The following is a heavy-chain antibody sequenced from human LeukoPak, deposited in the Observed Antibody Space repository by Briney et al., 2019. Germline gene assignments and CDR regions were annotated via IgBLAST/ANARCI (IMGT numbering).Heavy chain of an antibody. Sequence: GGSLRLSCAASGFTFNSYAMSWVRQAPGKGLEWVSSISGSGGSTYYTDSVKGRFTISRDNSKNTLYLQMNSLRAEDTAVYYCAKMGNYDYVWGSYRHDYWGQGTLVTVSS. CDR3: AKMGNYDYVWGSYRHDY. CDR2: ISGSGGST. D-gene: IGHD3-16*02. V-gene: IGHV3-23*01. CDR1: GFTFNSYA. J-gene: IGHJ4*02.